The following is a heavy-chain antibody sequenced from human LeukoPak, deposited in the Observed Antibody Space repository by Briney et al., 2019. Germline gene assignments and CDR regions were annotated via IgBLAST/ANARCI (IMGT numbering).Heavy chain of an antibody. CDR2: IWYDGSNK. Sequence: PGGSLGLSCAASGFTFSSYGMHWVRQAPGKGLEWVAVIWYDGSNKYYADSVKGRFTISRDNSKNMLYLQMNSLRAEDTAVYYCAKDRRDYYYYYMDVWGKGTTVTVSS. CDR3: AKDRRDYYYYYMDV. J-gene: IGHJ6*03. CDR1: GFTFSSYG. V-gene: IGHV3-33*06.